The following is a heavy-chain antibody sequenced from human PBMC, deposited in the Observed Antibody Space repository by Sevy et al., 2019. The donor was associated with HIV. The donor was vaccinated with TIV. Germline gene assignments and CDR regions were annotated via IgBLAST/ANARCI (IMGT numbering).Heavy chain of an antibody. Sequence: GGSLRLSCAASGFTFSISAMTWVRQAPGKGLEWVSGIRGSGNSAYYADSVKGRFTISRDNSKNTLSLQMNSLRAEDTAVYYCGKRGRRYGDYYFDPWGQGTLVTVSS. CDR1: GFTFSISA. CDR2: IRGSGNSA. V-gene: IGHV3-23*01. J-gene: IGHJ4*02. CDR3: GKRGRRYGDYYFDP. D-gene: IGHD2-21*02.